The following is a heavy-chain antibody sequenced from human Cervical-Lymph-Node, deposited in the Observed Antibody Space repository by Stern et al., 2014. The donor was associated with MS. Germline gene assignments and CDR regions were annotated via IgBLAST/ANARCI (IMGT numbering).Heavy chain of an antibody. D-gene: IGHD3-16*01. CDR1: GFTFRDTW. J-gene: IGHJ4*02. CDR3: TTDNGYAGYPRYGDGFDC. Sequence: EVQLVESGGDLVKPGGSLRLSCAASGFTFRDTWMSWVRQAPGKGLEWIGRIKSQTDGGTTDYAAPAKGRFTISRDDSTNMLYLRMDSLKTADTAVYYCTTDNGYAGYPRYGDGFDCWGQGTLVTVSS. CDR2: IKSQTDGGTT. V-gene: IGHV3-15*01.